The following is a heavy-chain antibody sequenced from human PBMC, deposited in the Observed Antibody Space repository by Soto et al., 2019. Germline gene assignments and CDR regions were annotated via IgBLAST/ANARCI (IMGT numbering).Heavy chain of an antibody. D-gene: IGHD4-17*01. CDR1: GFTFSTYA. V-gene: IGHV3-23*01. Sequence: SLRLSCAASGFTFSTYAMSWVRQAPGKGPEWVSGISGSGDTTDYTDSVKGRFTISRDNSKNTVFLQMNSLRAEDTAVYYCAKSNLEVTKPRWLDPWGQGTQVTVSS. J-gene: IGHJ5*02. CDR3: AKSNLEVTKPRWLDP. CDR2: ISGSGDTT.